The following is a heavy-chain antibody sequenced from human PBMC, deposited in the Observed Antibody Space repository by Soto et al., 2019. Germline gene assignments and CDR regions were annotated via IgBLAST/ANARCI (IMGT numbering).Heavy chain of an antibody. CDR2: ISGSGGGT. CDR3: AKDSTYHDFWSAYSY. V-gene: IGHV3-23*01. D-gene: IGHD3-3*01. CDR1: GFTFSTFA. Sequence: EVQLLESGGGLVQPGGSLRLSCAASGFTFSTFAMSWVRQAPGKGLEWVSAISGSGGGTYYADSVKGRFTISRDNSKNTLYLQMNSLRAEDTAVYYCAKDSTYHDFWSAYSYWGQGTLVTVSS. J-gene: IGHJ4*02.